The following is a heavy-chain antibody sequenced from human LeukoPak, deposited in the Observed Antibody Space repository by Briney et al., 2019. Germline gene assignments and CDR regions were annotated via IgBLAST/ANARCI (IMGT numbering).Heavy chain of an antibody. V-gene: IGHV4-39*07. J-gene: IGHJ3*01. CDR2: IFYSGST. Sequence: AETLSLTCTVSGVSISSCSYYWGWMGQPPGKGLESIVNIFYSGSTYDNPSLKSFVTISVDTSKNQFSLKLSSVTAADTAVYYCARAVPRLPFHLWGQRTVVPVSS. D-gene: IGHD2-15*01. CDR3: ARAVPRLPFHL. CDR1: GVSISSCSYY.